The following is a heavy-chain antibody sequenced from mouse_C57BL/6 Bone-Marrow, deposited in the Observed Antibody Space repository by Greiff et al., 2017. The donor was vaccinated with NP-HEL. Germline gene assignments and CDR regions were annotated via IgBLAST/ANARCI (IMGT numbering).Heavy chain of an antibody. CDR2: INPSNGGT. V-gene: IGHV1-53*01. CDR1: GYTFTSYW. D-gene: IGHD1-1*01. Sequence: QVHVKQPGTELVKPGASVKLSCKASGYTFTSYWMHWVKQRPGQGLEWIGNINPSNGGTNYNEKFKSKATLTVDKSSSTAYMQLSSLTSEDSAVYYCARSALLLRGAYWGQGTLVTVSA. CDR3: ARSALLLRGAY. J-gene: IGHJ3*01.